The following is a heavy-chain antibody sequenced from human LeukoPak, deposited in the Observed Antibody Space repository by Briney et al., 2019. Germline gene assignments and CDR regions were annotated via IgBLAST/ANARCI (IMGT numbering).Heavy chain of an antibody. Sequence: PGGSLRLSCAASGFNVNSYYMSWVRQAPGKGLEWVSVIYDGGATYYADSVKGRFTISRDNSKNTLFLQMNSLRVEDTAIYYCASDRNNYAWFFYWGQGALVTVSS. CDR3: ASDRNNYAWFFY. V-gene: IGHV3-53*01. D-gene: IGHD4-11*01. J-gene: IGHJ4*02. CDR1: GFNVNSYY. CDR2: IYDGGAT.